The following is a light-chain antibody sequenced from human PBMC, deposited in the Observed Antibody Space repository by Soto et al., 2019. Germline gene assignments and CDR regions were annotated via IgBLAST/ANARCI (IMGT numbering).Light chain of an antibody. Sequence: IQMTQSPSTLSASIGARVIITCRASQSISSWWAGYQQKPGKAPKLMVXDASRLESGVPSRFSGGGSGTEFTLPISSQVPDDFGTDYWQEDNSKTGTFGPGTKVEI. CDR1: QSISSW. V-gene: IGKV1-5*01. CDR3: QEDNSKTGT. CDR2: DAS. J-gene: IGKJ1*01.